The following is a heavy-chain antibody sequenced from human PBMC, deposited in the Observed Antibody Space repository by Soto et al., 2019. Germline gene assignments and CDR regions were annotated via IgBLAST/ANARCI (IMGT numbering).Heavy chain of an antibody. D-gene: IGHD3-10*01. V-gene: IGHV1-69*02. Sequence: GASVKVSCKASGGTFSSYTISWVRQAPGQGLEWMGRIIPILGIANYAQKFQGRVTITADKSTSTAYMELSSLRSEDTAVYYCARGLPPVSEDTDYWGQGTLVTVSS. CDR3: ARGLPPVSEDTDY. J-gene: IGHJ4*02. CDR1: GGTFSSYT. CDR2: IIPILGIA.